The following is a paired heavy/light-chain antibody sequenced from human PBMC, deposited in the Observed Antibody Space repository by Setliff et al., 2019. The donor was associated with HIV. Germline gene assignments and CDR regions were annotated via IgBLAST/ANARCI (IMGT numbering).Light chain of an antibody. Sequence: QSVLTQPPSVSGAPGQRVTISCTGSSSNIGAGYGVHWYQQLPGTAPRLLIYGNNNRPSGVPDRFSGSKSGTSASLAITGLQAEDEADYYCQSYDHSLSAGVFGGGTKLTVL. V-gene: IGLV1-40*01. CDR3: QSYDHSLSAGV. CDR1: SSNIGAGYG. J-gene: IGLJ3*02. CDR2: GNN.
Heavy chain of an antibody. CDR3: ARVPIVIFEEPTGAMDV. CDR1: GYTFTDYY. J-gene: IGHJ6*02. D-gene: IGHD3-10*01. V-gene: IGHV1-2*02. CDR2: INPKSGGT. Sequence: QVQLVQSAADVKKPGASVKVSCQASGYTFTDYYIHWVRQAPGQGLEWMGWINPKSGGTYYAQRFQGRVTMTRDTSINTAYMELRRLTSDDTAVYFCARVPIVIFEEPTGAMDVWGQGTTVAVSS.